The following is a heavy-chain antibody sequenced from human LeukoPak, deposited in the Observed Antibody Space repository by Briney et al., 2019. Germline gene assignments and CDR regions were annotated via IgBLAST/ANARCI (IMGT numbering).Heavy chain of an antibody. CDR2: IIPIFGTA. CDR1: GGTFSSYA. J-gene: IGHJ1*01. V-gene: IGHV1-69*13. D-gene: IGHD4-17*01. CDR3: ARESRSYGDYVALQH. Sequence: ASVKVSCRASGGTFSSYAISWVRQAPGQGLEWMGGIIPIFGTANYAQKFQGRVTITADESTSTAYMELSSLRSEDTAVYYCARESRSYGDYVALQHWGQGTLVTVSS.